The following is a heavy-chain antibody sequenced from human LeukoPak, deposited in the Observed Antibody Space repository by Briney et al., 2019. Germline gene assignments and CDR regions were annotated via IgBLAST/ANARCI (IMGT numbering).Heavy chain of an antibody. D-gene: IGHD3-22*01. CDR1: DVSFTGYF. Sequence: PSETLSLTCTVYDVSFTGYFWTWIRQPPGKGLEWIGEINHSGSTNYNPSLKSRVTISLDTSKNQFSLKLSSVTAADTAVYYCARVGGYYDSSGYYNSYFDYWGKGTLVTASS. CDR2: INHSGST. V-gene: IGHV4-34*01. CDR3: ARVGGYYDSSGYYNSYFDY. J-gene: IGHJ4*02.